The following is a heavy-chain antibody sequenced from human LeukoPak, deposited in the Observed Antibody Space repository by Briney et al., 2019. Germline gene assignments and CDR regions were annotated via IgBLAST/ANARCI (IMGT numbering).Heavy chain of an antibody. D-gene: IGHD6-13*01. CDR3: ARVRAAAGTRGGYNWFDP. CDR2: IYHSGST. CDR1: GGSISSSNG. V-gene: IGHV4-4*02. Sequence: SETLSLTCAVSGGSISSSNGWSWVRQPPGKGLEWIGEIYHSGSTNYNPSLKSRVTISVDKSKNQFSLKLSSVTAADTAVCYCARVRAAAGTRGGYNWFDPWGQGTLVTVSS. J-gene: IGHJ5*02.